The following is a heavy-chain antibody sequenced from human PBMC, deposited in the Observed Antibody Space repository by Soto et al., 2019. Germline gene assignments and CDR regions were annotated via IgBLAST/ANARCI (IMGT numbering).Heavy chain of an antibody. CDR2: INPSGGST. CDR3: ATLYCSGGSCYVGQYFQH. D-gene: IGHD2-15*01. Sequence: GASVKVSCKASGYTFTSYYMHWVRQAPGQGLEWMGIINPSGGSTSYAQKFKGRVTMTRDTSTSTVYMELNSLRAEDTAVYYCATLYCSGGSCYVGQYFQHWGQGTLVTVSS. J-gene: IGHJ1*01. CDR1: GYTFTSYY. V-gene: IGHV1-46*01.